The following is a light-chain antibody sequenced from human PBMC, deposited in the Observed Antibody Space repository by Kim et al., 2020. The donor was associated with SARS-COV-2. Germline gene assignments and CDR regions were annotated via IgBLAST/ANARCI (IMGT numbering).Light chain of an antibody. Sequence: EIVLTQSPGTLSVSPGERATLSCRASQSVSSTYLAWYQQKAGQAPRLLIYGASSRATGIPDRFSGSGSGTDFTLTISRLETEDFAVYFCQQYGSSPTFGQGTKVDIK. J-gene: IGKJ1*01. CDR1: QSVSSTY. CDR2: GAS. V-gene: IGKV3-20*01. CDR3: QQYGSSPT.